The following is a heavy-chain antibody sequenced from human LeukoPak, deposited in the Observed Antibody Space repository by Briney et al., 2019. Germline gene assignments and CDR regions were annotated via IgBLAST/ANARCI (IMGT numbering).Heavy chain of an antibody. CDR1: GVSITTYY. CDR2: IYHSGST. V-gene: IGHV4-59*12. J-gene: IGHJ3*02. D-gene: IGHD3-22*01. Sequence: SETLSLTCTVSGVSITTYYWSWIRQPPGKGLEWIGYIYHSGSTYYNPSLKSRVTISVDTSKNQFSLKLSSVTAADTAVYYCARRRTYYYDSYAFDIWGQGTMVTVSS. CDR3: ARRRTYYYDSYAFDI.